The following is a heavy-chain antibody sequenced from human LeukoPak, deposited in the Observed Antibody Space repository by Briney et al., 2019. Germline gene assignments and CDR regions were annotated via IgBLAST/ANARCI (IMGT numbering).Heavy chain of an antibody. CDR3: ARGPRNDP. J-gene: IGHJ5*02. CDR1: GYPFTTWE. D-gene: IGHD1-14*01. Sequence: GGSVKVSCKTSGYPFTTWEINWVRQAAGQGLEWMGWVHPNSGNTAYAQKFQGRVTMTRDTSISTAYMELSGLRFDDTAVYFCARGPRNDPWGQGTLVTASS. V-gene: IGHV1-8*01. CDR2: VHPNSGNT.